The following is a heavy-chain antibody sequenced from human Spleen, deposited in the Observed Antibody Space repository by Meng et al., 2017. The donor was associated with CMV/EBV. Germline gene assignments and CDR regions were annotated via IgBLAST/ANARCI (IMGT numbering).Heavy chain of an antibody. CDR1: GFTFSSYW. CDR3: AKGAVSVGFYYGMDV. Sequence: GESLKISCAASGFTFSSYWMSWVRQAPGKGLEWVANIKQDGSEKYYVDSVKGRFTISRDNAKKSLYLQMNSLRAEDTALYYCAKGAVSVGFYYGMDVWGQGTTVTVSS. CDR2: IKQDGSEK. J-gene: IGHJ6*02. V-gene: IGHV3-7*03. D-gene: IGHD6-19*01.